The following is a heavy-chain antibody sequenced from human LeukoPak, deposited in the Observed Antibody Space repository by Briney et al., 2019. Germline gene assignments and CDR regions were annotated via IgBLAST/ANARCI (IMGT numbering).Heavy chain of an antibody. CDR1: GFTFSSYS. V-gene: IGHV3-48*01. CDR2: ISSSSSTI. J-gene: IGHJ3*02. Sequence: GGSLRLSCAASGFTFSSYSTNWVRQAPGKGLEWVSYISSSSSTIYYADSVKGRFTISRDNAKNSLYLQMNSLRAEDTAVYYCAREGSAPVEGAFDIWGQGTMVTVSS. CDR3: AREGSAPVEGAFDI. D-gene: IGHD1-26*01.